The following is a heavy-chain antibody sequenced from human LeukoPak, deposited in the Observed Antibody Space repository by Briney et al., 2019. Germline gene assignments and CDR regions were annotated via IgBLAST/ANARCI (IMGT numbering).Heavy chain of an antibody. Sequence: SETLSLTCTVSGYSISSGYYWGWIRQPPGKGLEWIGEINHSGSTNYNPSLKSRVTISVDTSKNQFSLKLSSVTAADTAVYYCARLRGDYEYYFDYWGQGTLVTVSS. CDR2: INHSGST. CDR3: ARLRGDYEYYFDY. D-gene: IGHD4-17*01. J-gene: IGHJ4*02. CDR1: GYSISSGYY. V-gene: IGHV4-38-2*02.